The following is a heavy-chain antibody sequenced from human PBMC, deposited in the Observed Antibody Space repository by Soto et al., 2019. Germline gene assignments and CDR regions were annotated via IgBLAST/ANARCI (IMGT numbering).Heavy chain of an antibody. V-gene: IGHV3-48*02. J-gene: IGHJ6*02. Sequence: GGSLRLSCAASGFTFSSYSMNWVRQAPGQGLEWVSYISSSSSTIYYADSVKGRFTISRNNAKNSLYLQMNSLRDEDTAVYYCARESGYCSSTSCYMWGYYYYGMGVWGQGTTVPASS. CDR3: ARESGYCSSTSCYMWGYYYYGMGV. CDR2: ISSSSSTI. D-gene: IGHD2-2*02. CDR1: GFTFSSYS.